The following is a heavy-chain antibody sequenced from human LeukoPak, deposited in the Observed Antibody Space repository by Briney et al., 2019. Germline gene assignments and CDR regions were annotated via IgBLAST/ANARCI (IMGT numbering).Heavy chain of an antibody. Sequence: GRSLRLPCAASGFTFSTYGMHWVRQAPGKGLEWVAVIWYDGNNKYYADSVKGRFTISRDNSKNTLYLQMNSLRAEDTAVYYCARDRYSYGYFGDYWGQGTLVTVSS. V-gene: IGHV3-33*01. D-gene: IGHD5-18*01. CDR2: IWYDGNNK. J-gene: IGHJ4*02. CDR1: GFTFSTYG. CDR3: ARDRYSYGYFGDY.